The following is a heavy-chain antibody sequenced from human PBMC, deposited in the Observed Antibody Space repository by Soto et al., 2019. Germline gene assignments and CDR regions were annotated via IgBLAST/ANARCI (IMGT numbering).Heavy chain of an antibody. CDR1: GYTFTGYA. D-gene: IGHD3-10*01. V-gene: IGHV1-3*01. J-gene: IGHJ4*02. CDR2: INAGNGNT. Sequence: ASVKVSCKASGYTFTGYAMHWVRQAPGQRLEWMGWINAGNGNTKYSQKFQGRVTITRDTSAGAAYMELSSLSSEDTAVYYCARDHPYGSGSYYFDYWGQGTLVTVSS. CDR3: ARDHPYGSGSYYFDY.